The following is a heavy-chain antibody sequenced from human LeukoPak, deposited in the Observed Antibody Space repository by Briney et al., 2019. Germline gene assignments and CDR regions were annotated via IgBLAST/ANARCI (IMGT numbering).Heavy chain of an antibody. D-gene: IGHD6-19*01. CDR1: GYTFTSYG. Sequence: GASVKVSCKASGYTFTSYGISWVRQAPGQGLEWMGWISAYNGNTNYAQKLQGRVTMTTDTSTSTAYMELRSLRSDDTAVYYCARDYPSSGWYLSPRADYWGQGTLVTVSS. CDR3: ARDYPSSGWYLSPRADY. V-gene: IGHV1-18*01. J-gene: IGHJ4*02. CDR2: ISAYNGNT.